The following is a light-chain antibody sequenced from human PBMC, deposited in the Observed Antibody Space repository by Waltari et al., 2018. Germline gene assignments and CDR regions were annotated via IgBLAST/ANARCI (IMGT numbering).Light chain of an antibody. J-gene: IGLJ2*01. CDR1: SSNIGAGYD. CDR2: GNS. V-gene: IGLV1-40*01. CDR3: QSYDSSLSGSVV. Sequence: QSVLPQPPSVSGAPGQRVTISCTGSSSNIGAGYDVHWSQQLPGTAPKLLIDGNSNRPSGVPDRFSGSKSGTSASLAITGRQAEDEAYYYCQSYDSSLSGSVVFGGGTKLTVL.